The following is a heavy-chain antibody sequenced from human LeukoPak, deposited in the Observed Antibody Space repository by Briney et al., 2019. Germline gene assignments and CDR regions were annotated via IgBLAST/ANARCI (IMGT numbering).Heavy chain of an antibody. Sequence: GRSLRLSFAASGFTFSSYAMHWVRQAPGKGLEWVAVVSYDEANKYYADSVKGRFTISRDNSKNTLYLQMNRLRAEDTAFYYCVKFIKDSDGVFDCWGQGTLVTVSS. CDR3: VKFIKDSDGVFDC. CDR1: GFTFSSYA. CDR2: VSYDEANK. D-gene: IGHD4-17*01. V-gene: IGHV3-30-3*02. J-gene: IGHJ4*02.